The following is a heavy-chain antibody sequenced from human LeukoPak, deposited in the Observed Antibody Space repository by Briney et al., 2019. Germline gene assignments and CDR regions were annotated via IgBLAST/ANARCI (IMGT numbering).Heavy chain of an antibody. D-gene: IGHD1-26*01. J-gene: IGHJ5*02. Sequence: GASVKVSCKASGYTFTDYYMHWVRQAPGQGLEWMGWINPNSVDTNYAQKFQGRVTMTRDTSISTAYMELSRLGSDDTAVYYCARDSRPIVGPPGGYWFDPWGQGTLVTVSS. CDR1: GYTFTDYY. V-gene: IGHV1-2*02. CDR2: INPNSVDT. CDR3: ARDSRPIVGPPGGYWFDP.